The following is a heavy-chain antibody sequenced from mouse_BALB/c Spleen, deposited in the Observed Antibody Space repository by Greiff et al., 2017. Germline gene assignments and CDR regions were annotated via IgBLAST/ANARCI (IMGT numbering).Heavy chain of an antibody. CDR2: IWSGGST. Sequence: QVQLKESGPGLVQPSQSLSITCTVSGFSLTSYGVHWVRQSPGKGLEWLGVIWSGGSTDYNAAFISRLSISKDNSKSQVFFKMNSLQANDTAIYYCARNDEGYYYAMDYWGQGTSVTVSS. V-gene: IGHV2-2*02. CDR1: GFSLTSYG. CDR3: ARNDEGYYYAMDY. J-gene: IGHJ4*01.